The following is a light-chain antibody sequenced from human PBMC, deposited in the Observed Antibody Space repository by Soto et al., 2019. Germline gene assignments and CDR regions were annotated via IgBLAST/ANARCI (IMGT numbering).Light chain of an antibody. V-gene: IGLV2-14*03. CDR3: SSYAGSGVVV. CDR2: DVS. Sequence: QSALTQPASVSASPGQSITISCTGTSSDVGGYNYVSWYQQYPGKAPKLMIYDVSDRPSGASQRFSGSKSGDTASLTISGLQTEDEADYYCSSYAGSGVVVFGGGTKLTVL. CDR1: SSDVGGYNY. J-gene: IGLJ3*02.